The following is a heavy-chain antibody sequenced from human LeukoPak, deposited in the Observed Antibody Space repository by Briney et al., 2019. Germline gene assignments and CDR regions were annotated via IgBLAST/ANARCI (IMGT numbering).Heavy chain of an antibody. D-gene: IGHD2-2*01. V-gene: IGHV4-59*01. CDR2: IYYSGST. CDR3: ARDRHQNWFDP. Sequence: PSETLSLTGSVSGGSISSYYRGWIRQPPGKGLECIGYIYYSGSTNYNPPLKSRVTISADTSKNQFSLKLTSVTAADTAVYYCARDRHQNWFDPWGQGTLVTVSS. J-gene: IGHJ5*02. CDR1: GGSISSYY.